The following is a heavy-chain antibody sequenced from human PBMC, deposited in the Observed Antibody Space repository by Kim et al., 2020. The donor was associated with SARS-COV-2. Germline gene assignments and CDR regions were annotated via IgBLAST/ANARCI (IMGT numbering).Heavy chain of an antibody. D-gene: IGHD3-3*01. CDR1: GGSISSSNW. CDR2: IYHSGST. J-gene: IGHJ6*02. V-gene: IGHV4-4*02. Sequence: SETLSLTCAVSGGSISSSNWWSWVRQPPGKGLEWIGEIYHSGSTNYNPSLKSRVTISVDKSKNQFSLKLSSVTAADTAVYYCAGGEGVVYYYYGMDVWGQGTTVTVSS. CDR3: AGGEGVVYYYYGMDV.